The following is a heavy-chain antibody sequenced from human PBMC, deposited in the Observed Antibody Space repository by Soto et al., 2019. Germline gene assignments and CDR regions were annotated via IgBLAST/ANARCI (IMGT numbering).Heavy chain of an antibody. Sequence: QPGGSLRLSCAASGFTFSSYAMHWVRQAPGKGLEWVAVISYDGSNKYYADSVKGRFTISRDNSKNTLYLQMNSLRAEDTAVYYCARRGSSGGTGYYYYGMDVWGQGTTVTVSS. CDR3: ARRGSSGGTGYYYYGMDV. CDR2: ISYDGSNK. J-gene: IGHJ6*02. V-gene: IGHV3-30-3*01. CDR1: GFTFSSYA. D-gene: IGHD6-19*01.